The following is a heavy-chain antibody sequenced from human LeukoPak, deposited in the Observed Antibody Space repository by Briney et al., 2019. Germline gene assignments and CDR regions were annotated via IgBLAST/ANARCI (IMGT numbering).Heavy chain of an antibody. CDR2: IYYSGST. CDR1: GGSISSGDYY. Sequence: SQTLSLTCTVSGGSISSGDYYWSWIRQPPGKGLEWIGYIYYSGSTYYNPSLKSRVTISVDNSKNQFSLRLTSVTAADTAVYYCARELWFANAPGSWLDPWGQGTLVTVSS. CDR3: ARELWFANAPGSWLDP. J-gene: IGHJ5*02. V-gene: IGHV4-30-4*01. D-gene: IGHD3-10*01.